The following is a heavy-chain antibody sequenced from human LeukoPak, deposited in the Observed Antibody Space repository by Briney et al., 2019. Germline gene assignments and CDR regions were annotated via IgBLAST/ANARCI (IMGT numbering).Heavy chain of an antibody. CDR2: ISGSGGST. CDR3: AKDRGGMGELLGGYDY. J-gene: IGHJ4*02. CDR1: GFTFSSYA. D-gene: IGHD1-26*01. Sequence: GGSLRLSCAASGFTFSSYAMSWVRQAPGKGLEWVSAISGSGGSTYYADSVKGRFTISRDNSKNTLYLQMNSLRAEDTAVYYCAKDRGGMGELLGGYDYWGQGTLVTVSS. V-gene: IGHV3-23*01.